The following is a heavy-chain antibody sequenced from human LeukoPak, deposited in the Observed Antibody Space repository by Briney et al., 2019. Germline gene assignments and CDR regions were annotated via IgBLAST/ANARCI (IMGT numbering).Heavy chain of an antibody. CDR1: GFTFTSHD. CDR2: MNPNSGNT. D-gene: IGHD3-3*01. CDR3: ARDYPPPEEGHLEWLSQ. Sequence: RASVNVSCKASGFTFTSHDYNWVRQATGQGLEWMGWMNPNSGNTGYAQKFQGRVTMTRDTSITTVYMELSSLTSEDTAVYYCARDYPPPEEGHLEWLSQWGQGTLVTVSS. V-gene: IGHV1-8*01. J-gene: IGHJ4*02.